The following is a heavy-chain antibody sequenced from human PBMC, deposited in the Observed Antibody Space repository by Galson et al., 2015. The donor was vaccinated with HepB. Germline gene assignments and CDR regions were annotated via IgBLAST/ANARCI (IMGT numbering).Heavy chain of an antibody. CDR1: GFTFSSYG. Sequence: SLRLSCAASGFTFSSYGMHWVRQAPGKGLEWVAFIRYDGSNKYYADSVKGRFTISRDNSKNTLYLQMNSLRAEDTAVYYCAKEEWCYGSGSNGAQIDYWGQGTLVTVSS. CDR3: AKEEWCYGSGSNGAQIDY. D-gene: IGHD3-10*01. J-gene: IGHJ4*02. V-gene: IGHV3-30*02. CDR2: IRYDGSNK.